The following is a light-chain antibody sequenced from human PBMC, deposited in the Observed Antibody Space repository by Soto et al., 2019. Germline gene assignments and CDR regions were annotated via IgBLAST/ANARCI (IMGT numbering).Light chain of an antibody. J-gene: IGKJ1*01. CDR3: QQYNKWLWT. Sequence: EIVMTQAPATLSVSPGERATLSCMASQSVSSNLAWYQQKPGQTPRLLIYGASTRATGTPARFSGSGSGTEFILTISSLQSEDFATYYCQQYNKWLWTFGQGTKVEI. CDR2: GAS. V-gene: IGKV3-15*01. CDR1: QSVSSN.